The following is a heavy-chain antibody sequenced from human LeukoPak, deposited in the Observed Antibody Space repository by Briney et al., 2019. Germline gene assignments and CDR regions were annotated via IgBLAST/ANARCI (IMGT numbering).Heavy chain of an antibody. CDR2: IRGSGDST. Sequence: GGSLRLSCAASGFSFSNYAVSWVRQVPGKGLEWVSGIRGSGDSTYYVGSVKGRFTISRDNPKNTLYLQMNSLRAEDTAVYYCAKVRNCYGDCYYFDYWGQGTLVTVSS. D-gene: IGHD2-2*01. V-gene: IGHV3-23*01. CDR1: GFSFSNYA. CDR3: AKVRNCYGDCYYFDY. J-gene: IGHJ4*02.